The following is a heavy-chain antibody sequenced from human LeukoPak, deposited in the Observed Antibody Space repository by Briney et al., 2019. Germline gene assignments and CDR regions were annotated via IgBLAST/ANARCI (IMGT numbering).Heavy chain of an antibody. J-gene: IGHJ4*02. CDR1: GYTLTELS. D-gene: IGHD6-25*01. Sequence: GASVTVSCTVSGYTLTELSMHWVRQAPGKGLEWMGGFDPEDGETIYAQKFQGRVTMTEDTSTDTAYMELSSLRSEDTAVYYCATDPYSSGPLNDYWGQGTLVTVSS. V-gene: IGHV1-24*01. CDR3: ATDPYSSGPLNDY. CDR2: FDPEDGET.